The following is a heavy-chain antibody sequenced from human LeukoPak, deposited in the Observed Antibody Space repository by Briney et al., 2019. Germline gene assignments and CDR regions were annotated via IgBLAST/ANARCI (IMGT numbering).Heavy chain of an antibody. V-gene: IGHV4-34*01. J-gene: IGHJ4*02. D-gene: IGHD2-15*01. CDR2: INRSGST. CDR3: ARGRGLRI. CDR1: GGTFSDYY. Sequence: PSGTLCLSCAVSGGTFSDYYWSWIRQPPGKGLEWVGEINRSGSTKYNPYLKSRVTISVDTSKNQFPLNRSSVTVAETAVYYCARGRGLRIWGQGALVTVSS.